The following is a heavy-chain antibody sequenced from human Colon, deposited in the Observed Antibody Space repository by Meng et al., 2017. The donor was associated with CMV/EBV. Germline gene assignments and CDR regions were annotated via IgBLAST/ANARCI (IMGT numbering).Heavy chain of an antibody. CDR2: IYWDDDK. V-gene: IGHV2-5*02. J-gene: IGHJ4*02. CDR1: RFSPSSSGVS. D-gene: IGHD4-17*01. Sequence: PRFSPSSSGVSVGWIHQPPGKALEWLELIYWDDDKRYSPSLKSRTNITKDTSKNQVVLTMTNMDPVDTGAYYCAHAYTVTAYAFDYWGQGALVTVSS. CDR3: AHAYTVTAYAFDY.